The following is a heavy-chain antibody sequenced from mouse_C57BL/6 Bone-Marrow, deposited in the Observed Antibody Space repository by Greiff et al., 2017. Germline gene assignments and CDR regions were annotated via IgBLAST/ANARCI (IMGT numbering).Heavy chain of an antibody. D-gene: IGHD2-3*01. J-gene: IGHJ2*01. V-gene: IGHV1-59*01. CDR1: GYTFTSYW. CDR2: IDPSDSYT. Sequence: QVQLQQPGAELVRPGTSVKLSCKASGYTFTSYWMHWVKQRPGQGLEWIGVIDPSDSYTNYNQKFKGKATLTVDTSSSTAYMQLSSLTSEDSAVYDCARYDGLRYYFDYWGQGTTLTVSS. CDR3: ARYDGLRYYFDY.